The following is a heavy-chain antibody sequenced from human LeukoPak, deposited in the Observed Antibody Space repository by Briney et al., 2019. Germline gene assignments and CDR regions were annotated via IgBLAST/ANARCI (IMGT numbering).Heavy chain of an antibody. Sequence: GGSLRLSCAVSGLIFRSYWMSWVRQAPGKGLEWVANINQDGSEKYFVDSVKGRFAISRDNAKNSLHLQMNTLRAEDTAVYYCARERDGRFFDYWGQGTLVTVSS. CDR2: INQDGSEK. V-gene: IGHV3-7*01. CDR3: ARERDGRFFDY. D-gene: IGHD5-24*01. J-gene: IGHJ4*02. CDR1: GLIFRSYW.